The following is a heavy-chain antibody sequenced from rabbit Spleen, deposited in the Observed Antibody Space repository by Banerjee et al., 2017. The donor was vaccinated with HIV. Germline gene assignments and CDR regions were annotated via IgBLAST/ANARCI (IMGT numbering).Heavy chain of an antibody. V-gene: IGHV1S40*01. CDR1: GFSFSNKAV. Sequence: QSLEESGGGLVKPGASLTLTCTASGFSFSNKAVMCWVRQAPGKGLEWIACIDIGSTGFTYFASWAKGRFTISKTSSTTVTLQMTSMTAADTATYFCARDTSSSFSSYGMDLWGQGTLVTVS. CDR2: IDIGSTGFT. J-gene: IGHJ6*01. CDR3: ARDTSSSFSSYGMDL. D-gene: IGHD1-1*01.